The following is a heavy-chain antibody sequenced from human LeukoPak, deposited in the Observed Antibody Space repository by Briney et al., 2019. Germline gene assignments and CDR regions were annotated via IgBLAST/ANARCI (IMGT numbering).Heavy chain of an antibody. J-gene: IGHJ4*02. D-gene: IGHD6-19*01. CDR3: VRGGWGSRSEFDY. V-gene: IGHV4-59*01. CDR2: IFYIGST. CDR1: GGSISNYY. Sequence: SETLSLTCTVSGGSISNYYWSWIRQPPGKGLEWIGYIFYIGSTNYNPSLKSRVTMSIDTSKNQFSLNLSSVTAADTAVYYCVRGGWGSRSEFDYWGQGTLVIVSS.